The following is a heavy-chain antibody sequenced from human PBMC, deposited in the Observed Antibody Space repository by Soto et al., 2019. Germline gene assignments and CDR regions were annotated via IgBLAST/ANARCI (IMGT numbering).Heavy chain of an antibody. Sequence: ASVKVSCKASGYSFTSYGISWVRQAPGQGPEWMGWISGHNGNTNHPQSLQGRVTMTTDTSRNTAYMELRSLRSEDTAVYYCTRDGDGRMTTNPYYYYGMDVWGPGITVTVSS. CDR1: GYSFTSYG. CDR3: TRDGDGRMTTNPYYYYGMDV. CDR2: ISGHNGNT. J-gene: IGHJ6*02. D-gene: IGHD2-21*02. V-gene: IGHV1-18*04.